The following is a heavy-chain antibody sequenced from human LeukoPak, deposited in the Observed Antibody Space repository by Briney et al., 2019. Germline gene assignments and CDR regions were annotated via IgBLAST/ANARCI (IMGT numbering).Heavy chain of an antibody. V-gene: IGHV3-30-3*01. J-gene: IGHJ5*02. Sequence: GRSLRLSCAASGFTFSSYTMHWVRQAPGQGLEWVAVISYDGSNKYYADSVKGRFTISRDNSKNTLYLQMNSLRAEDTAVYYCAKDYQGYSYGNWFDPWGQGTLVTVSS. CDR1: GFTFSSYT. D-gene: IGHD5-18*01. CDR3: AKDYQGYSYGNWFDP. CDR2: ISYDGSNK.